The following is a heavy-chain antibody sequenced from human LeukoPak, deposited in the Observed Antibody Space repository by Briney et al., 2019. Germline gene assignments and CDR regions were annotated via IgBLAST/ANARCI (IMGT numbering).Heavy chain of an antibody. CDR1: GDSISSGGYY. Sequence: SETVSLTCTVSGDSISSGGYYWHWIRQHPAKGLERIGYIYYSGNTYHNPSLKSRVSISVDTSKKQFSLNLSSVTAADTAVYYCARARDIVVSSNIYYFDYWGQGTPVTVSS. D-gene: IGHD2-2*01. CDR2: IYYSGNT. V-gene: IGHV4-31*03. J-gene: IGHJ4*02. CDR3: ARARDIVVSSNIYYFDY.